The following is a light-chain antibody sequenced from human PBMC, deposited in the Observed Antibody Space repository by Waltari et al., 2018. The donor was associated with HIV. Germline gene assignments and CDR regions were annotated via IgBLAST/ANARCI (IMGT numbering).Light chain of an antibody. CDR1: SSDVGGYNY. CDR2: DVT. CDR3: SSYTSTTAWV. V-gene: IGLV2-14*01. Sequence: QSALTQPASVSGSPGQSIPISCTGTSSDVGGYNYVSWYQQYPGKAPQLMIYDVTDRPSGVSNRFSGSKSGNTASLTISGLQAEDEADYYCSSYTSTTAWVFGGGTKVTVL. J-gene: IGLJ3*02.